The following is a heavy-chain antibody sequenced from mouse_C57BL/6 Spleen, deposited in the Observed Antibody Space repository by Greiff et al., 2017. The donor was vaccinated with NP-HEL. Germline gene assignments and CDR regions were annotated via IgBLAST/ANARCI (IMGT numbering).Heavy chain of an antibody. D-gene: IGHD4-1*01. J-gene: IGHJ3*01. V-gene: IGHV1-81*01. Sequence: VQLQQSGAELARPGASVKLSCKASGYTFTSYGISWVKQRTGQGLEWIGEIYPRSGNTYYNEKFKGKATLTADKSSSTAYMELRSLTSEDSAVYVYANEDWDGWFADWGQGTLVTVAA. CDR2: IYPRSGNT. CDR1: GYTFTSYG. CDR3: ANEDWDGWFAD.